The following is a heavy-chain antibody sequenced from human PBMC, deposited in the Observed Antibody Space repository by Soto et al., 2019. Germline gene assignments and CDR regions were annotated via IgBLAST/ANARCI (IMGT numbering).Heavy chain of an antibody. CDR1: GGTFSSYA. V-gene: IGHV1-69*13. CDR3: AIVISLYYYDSSGYLDY. D-gene: IGHD3-22*01. J-gene: IGHJ4*02. Sequence: ASVKVSCKASGGTFSSYAISWVRQAPGQGLEWMGGIIPIFGTANYAQKFQGRVTITADESTSTAYMELSSLRSEDTAVYYCAIVISLYYYDSSGYLDYWGQGTLVTVSS. CDR2: IIPIFGTA.